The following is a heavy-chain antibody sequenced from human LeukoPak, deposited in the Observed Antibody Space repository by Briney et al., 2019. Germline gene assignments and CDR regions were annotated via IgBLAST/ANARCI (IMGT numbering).Heavy chain of an antibody. CDR2: INPNSGGT. D-gene: IGHD4-17*01. CDR1: GYTFTGYY. Sequence: ASVKVSCKAAGYTFTGYYMHWERQAPGQGLEWMGWINPNSGGTNYAQKFQGRVTMTRDTSISTAYMELSRLRSDDTAVYYCAKTILSYGDYVRDACDIWGQKTMVTVSS. J-gene: IGHJ3*02. V-gene: IGHV1-2*02. CDR3: AKTILSYGDYVRDACDI.